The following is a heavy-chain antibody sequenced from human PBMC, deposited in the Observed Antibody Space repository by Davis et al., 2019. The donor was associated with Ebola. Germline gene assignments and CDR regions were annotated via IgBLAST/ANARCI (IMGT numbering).Heavy chain of an antibody. V-gene: IGHV3-23*01. CDR3: AKDRRDYGDYFDY. D-gene: IGHD4-17*01. CDR2: ISGSGHST. Sequence: GGSLRLSCAASGFTFSGYAMSWVRQAPGKGLEWVSAISGSGHSTYYADSVKGRFTISRDNSKNTLYLQMNSLRAEDTAVYYCAKDRRDYGDYFDYWGQGSLVTVSS. CDR1: GFTFSGYA. J-gene: IGHJ4*02.